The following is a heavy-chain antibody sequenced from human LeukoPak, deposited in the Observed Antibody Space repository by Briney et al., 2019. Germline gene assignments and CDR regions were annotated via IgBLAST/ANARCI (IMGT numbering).Heavy chain of an antibody. J-gene: IGHJ6*03. D-gene: IGHD2/OR15-2a*01. CDR3: VRDRSLGSQYYYYIDV. CDR1: GFTFTSYA. V-gene: IGHV3-48*04. Sequence: GGSLRLSCTVSGFTFTSYAMNWVRQAPGKGLEWVSYVSSSSSKIDYADSVKGRFTISRDNAKNSLYLQMNSLTAEDTAVYYCVRDRSLGSQYYYYIDVWGKGTTVTVPS. CDR2: VSSSSSKI.